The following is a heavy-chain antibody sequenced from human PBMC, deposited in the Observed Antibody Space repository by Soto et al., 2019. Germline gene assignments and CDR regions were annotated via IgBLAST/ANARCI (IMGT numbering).Heavy chain of an antibody. Sequence: QVQLVQSGAEVKKPGASLKVSCKASGYTFTSYDINWVRQATGQGLEWMGWMNPNSGNTGYAQKFQGRVTMTRNTSISTAYMELSSLRSEDTAVYYCARLKWELNWFDPWGQGTLVTVSS. J-gene: IGHJ5*02. CDR3: ARLKWELNWFDP. CDR1: GYTFTSYD. D-gene: IGHD1-26*01. CDR2: MNPNSGNT. V-gene: IGHV1-8*01.